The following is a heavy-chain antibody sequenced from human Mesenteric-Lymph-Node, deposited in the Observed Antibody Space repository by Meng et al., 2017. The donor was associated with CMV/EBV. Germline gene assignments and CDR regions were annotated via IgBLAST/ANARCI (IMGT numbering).Heavy chain of an antibody. V-gene: IGHV4-39*07. D-gene: IGHD2-2*01. Sequence: SETLSLTCTVSGGSISNSDYFWGWIRQPPGKGLEWIGSIYYSGNTYYNPSLKSRVTISVDTSKNQFSLKLSSVTAADTAVYYCAKGEGYCSSTSCSYYYYYGMDVWGQGTTVTVSS. J-gene: IGHJ6*02. CDR3: AKGEGYCSSTSCSYYYYYGMDV. CDR2: IYYSGNT. CDR1: GGSISNSDYF.